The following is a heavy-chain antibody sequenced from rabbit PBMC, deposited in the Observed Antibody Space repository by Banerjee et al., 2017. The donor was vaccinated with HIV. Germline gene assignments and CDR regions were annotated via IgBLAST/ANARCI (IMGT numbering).Heavy chain of an antibody. CDR3: ARDAGSYDYIDVYFNL. V-gene: IGHV1S45*01. Sequence: QEQLVESGGGLVKPGASLSLTCTASGFSFSSNYDMCWVRQAPGKGLEWIGCLYTGNGKTYYASWAKGRFTISKSSSTTVTLQMTSLTAADTATYFCARDAGSYDYIDVYFNLWGPGTLVTVS. CDR1: GFSFSSNYD. CDR2: LYTGNGKT. D-gene: IGHD8-1*01. J-gene: IGHJ4*01.